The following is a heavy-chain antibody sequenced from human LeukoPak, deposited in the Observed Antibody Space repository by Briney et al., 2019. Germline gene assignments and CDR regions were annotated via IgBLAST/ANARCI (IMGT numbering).Heavy chain of an antibody. D-gene: IGHD5-24*01. CDR1: GFTFSSYA. CDR3: ARDWGDGYNWYYFDY. Sequence: GGSLRLSCAASGFTFSSYAMHWVRQAPGKGLEWVAVILYDGSNKYYADSVKGRFTISRDNSKNTLYLQMNSLRAEDTAVYYCARDWGDGYNWYYFDYWGQGTLVTVSS. J-gene: IGHJ4*02. V-gene: IGHV3-30*04. CDR2: ILYDGSNK.